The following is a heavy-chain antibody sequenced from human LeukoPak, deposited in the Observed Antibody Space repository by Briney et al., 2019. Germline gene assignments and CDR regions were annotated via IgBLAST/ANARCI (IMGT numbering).Heavy chain of an antibody. CDR1: GGSISNYY. CDR2: IYYSGST. CDR3: ARAHKYYDILTGYRTGAFDI. D-gene: IGHD3-9*01. V-gene: IGHV4-59*01. J-gene: IGHJ3*02. Sequence: SETLSLTCTVSGGSISNYYWSWIRQPPGKGLEWIGYIYYSGSTNYNPSLKSRVTISVDTSKNQFSLKLSSVTAADTAVYYCARAHKYYDILTGYRTGAFDIWGQGTMVTVSS.